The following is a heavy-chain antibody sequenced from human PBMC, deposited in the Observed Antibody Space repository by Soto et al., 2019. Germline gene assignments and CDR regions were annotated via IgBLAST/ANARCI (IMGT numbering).Heavy chain of an antibody. J-gene: IGHJ3*02. D-gene: IGHD3-3*01. CDR3: ARSTDDLDAFDI. Sequence: GGSLRLSCAASGFTFSSYSMNWVRQAPGKGLEWVSSISSSSSYIYYADSVKGRFTISRDNAKNSLYLQMNSLRAEDSAVYYCARSTDDLDAFDIWGQGTMVTVSS. CDR1: GFTFSSYS. V-gene: IGHV3-21*01. CDR2: ISSSSSYI.